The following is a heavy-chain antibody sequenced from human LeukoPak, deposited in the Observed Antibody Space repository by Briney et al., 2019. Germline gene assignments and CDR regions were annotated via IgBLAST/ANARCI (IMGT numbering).Heavy chain of an antibody. D-gene: IGHD3-10*01. J-gene: IGHJ3*02. Sequence: GGSLRLSCAASGFTFSDCYMTWIRQAPGKGLGWVSYIGSSGSSIYHADSVKGRFTISRDNAKNSLYLEMNSLRAEDTAVYCCAREGRAIAFDIWGQGTMVTVSS. CDR2: IGSSGSSI. CDR3: AREGRAIAFDI. CDR1: GFTFSDCY. V-gene: IGHV3-11*04.